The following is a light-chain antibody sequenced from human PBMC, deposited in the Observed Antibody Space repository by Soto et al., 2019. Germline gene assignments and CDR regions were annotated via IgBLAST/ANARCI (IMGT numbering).Light chain of an antibody. J-gene: IGKJ1*01. CDR2: GAS. CDR3: QQYNNWPPWT. V-gene: IGKV3-15*01. Sequence: EIVLTQSPATLSLSPGERATLSCRASQSVSSYLAWYQQKPGQAPRLLIYGASTRATGIPARFSGSGSGTEFTLTISSLQSEDFAVYYCQQYNNWPPWTFGQGNKVDI. CDR1: QSVSSY.